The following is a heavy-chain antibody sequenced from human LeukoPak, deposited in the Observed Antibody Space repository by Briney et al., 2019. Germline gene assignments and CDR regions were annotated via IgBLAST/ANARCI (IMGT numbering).Heavy chain of an antibody. D-gene: IGHD6-13*01. CDR1: VGSISSNNYH. V-gene: IGHV4-39*07. CDR3: AGYGIAAADY. Sequence: SETLSLTCTVSVGSISSNNYHGGWIRQPPGKGMEWIGTIHYSGSTYYNPSLKSRLTISVDTSKNQFSLRLSSVTAADAAVYFCAGYGIAAADYWGQGTLVTVSS. J-gene: IGHJ4*02. CDR2: IHYSGST.